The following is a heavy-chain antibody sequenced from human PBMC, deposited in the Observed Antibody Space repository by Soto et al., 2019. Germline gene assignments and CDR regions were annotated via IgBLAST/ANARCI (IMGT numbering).Heavy chain of an antibody. D-gene: IGHD3-22*01. V-gene: IGHV4-39*01. CDR2: IYYSGST. J-gene: IGHJ4*02. CDR3: ARIGVVVTQLDY. CDR1: GGSISSSSYY. Sequence: QLQLQESGPGLVKPSETLSLTCTVSGGSISSSSYYWGWIRQPPGKGLEWIGSIYYSGSTYYKPSLKSRVTISVDTSKNQFSLKLSSVTAADTAVYYCARIGVVVTQLDYWGQGTLVTVSS.